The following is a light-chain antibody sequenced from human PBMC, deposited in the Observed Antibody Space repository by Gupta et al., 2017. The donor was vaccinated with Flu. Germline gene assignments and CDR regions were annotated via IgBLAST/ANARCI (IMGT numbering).Light chain of an antibody. Sequence: TANITFKGDSIGSYYAHWYQQKPGHAPVLVLYDKTNRPSGIPDRFSGSNSGNTATLTITRAEVEDEADYYCNTRDSRGNHWVFGGGTKLTVL. CDR2: DKT. CDR3: NTRDSRGNHWV. J-gene: IGLJ3*02. V-gene: IGLV3-19*01. CDR1: SIGSYY.